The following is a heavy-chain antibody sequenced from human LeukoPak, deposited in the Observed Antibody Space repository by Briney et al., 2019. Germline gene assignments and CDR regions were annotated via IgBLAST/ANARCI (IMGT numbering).Heavy chain of an antibody. CDR2: IYYSGST. CDR1: GGSISSYY. Sequence: PSETLSLTCTVSGGSISSYYWSWIRQPPGKGLEWIGYIYYSGSTNYNPSLKSRVTISVDTSKNQFSLKLSSVTAADTAVYYCARVARGYSYGGYYYGMDVWGQGTTVTVSS. CDR3: ARVARGYSYGGYYYGMDV. J-gene: IGHJ6*02. D-gene: IGHD5-18*01. V-gene: IGHV4-59*12.